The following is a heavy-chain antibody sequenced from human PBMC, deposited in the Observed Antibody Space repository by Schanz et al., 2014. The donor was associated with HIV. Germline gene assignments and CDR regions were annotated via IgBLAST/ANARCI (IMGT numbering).Heavy chain of an antibody. J-gene: IGHJ6*02. V-gene: IGHV3-23*04. CDR3: ARRDYGDYYYYYGMDV. Sequence: VQLVESGGGVVQPGRSLRLSCAASGFTFSSYGMGWVRQAPGKGLEWVSSISGSGGATWYADSVKGRFTISRDNSKNTLYLQMNSLRAEDTAVYYCARRDYGDYYYYYGMDVWGPGTSVTVSS. D-gene: IGHD4-17*01. CDR2: ISGSGGAT. CDR1: GFTFSSYG.